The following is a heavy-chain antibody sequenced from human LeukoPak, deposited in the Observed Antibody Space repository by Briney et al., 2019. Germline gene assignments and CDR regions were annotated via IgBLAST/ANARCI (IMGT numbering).Heavy chain of an antibody. CDR3: AQDADSRNWYNWFDP. D-gene: IGHD1-1*01. Sequence: PGGSLRLSCGASGFTFDNYAMNWVRQAPGKGLEWVSNMSGSGSSTYYADSVKGRFTISRDNSKNTLYLQMNSLRAEDTPVYYCAQDADSRNWYNWFDPWGHGTLVPVFS. J-gene: IGHJ5*02. CDR1: GFTFDNYA. V-gene: IGHV3-23*01. CDR2: MSGSGSST.